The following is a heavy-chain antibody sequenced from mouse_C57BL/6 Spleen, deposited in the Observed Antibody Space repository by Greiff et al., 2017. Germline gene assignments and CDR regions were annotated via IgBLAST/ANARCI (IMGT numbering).Heavy chain of an antibody. V-gene: IGHV5-9*01. CDR2: ISGGGGNT. D-gene: IGHD1-1*01. CDR3: ARQRDYYGSNYYAMDY. CDR1: GFTFSSYT. J-gene: IGHJ4*01. Sequence: EVQGVESGGGLVKPGGSLKLSCAASGFTFSSYTMSWVRQTPEKRLEWVATISGGGGNTYYPDSVKGRFTISRDNAKNTLYLQMSSLRSEDTALYYCARQRDYYGSNYYAMDYWGQGTSVTVSS.